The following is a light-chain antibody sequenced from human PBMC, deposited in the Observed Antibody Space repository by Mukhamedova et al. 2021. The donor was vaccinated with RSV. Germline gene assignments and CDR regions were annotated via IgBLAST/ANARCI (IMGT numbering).Light chain of an antibody. CDR3: LQHNSYPFT. Sequence: WYQRRVHGKAPKRLIYAASSLQSGVPSKFSGSGSGTEFTLTISSLQPEDFATYYCLQHNSYPFTFGPGTKVDIK. J-gene: IGKJ3*01. CDR2: AAS. V-gene: IGKV1-17*01.